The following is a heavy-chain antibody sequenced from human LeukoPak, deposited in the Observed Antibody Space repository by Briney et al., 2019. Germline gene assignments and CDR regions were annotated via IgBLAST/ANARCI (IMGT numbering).Heavy chain of an antibody. CDR2: ISAYNGNK. CDR3: ARSKTYYDILTGYWDYYYYMDV. J-gene: IGHJ6*03. V-gene: IGHV1-18*01. Sequence: GASVKVSCKASGYTFTSYGISWVRQAPGQGIEWMGWISAYNGNKNYAQKHQGRVTITTDTSTSTAYMELRSLRSDDTAVYYCARSKTYYDILTGYWDYYYYMDVWGKGTTVTISS. CDR1: GYTFTSYG. D-gene: IGHD3-9*01.